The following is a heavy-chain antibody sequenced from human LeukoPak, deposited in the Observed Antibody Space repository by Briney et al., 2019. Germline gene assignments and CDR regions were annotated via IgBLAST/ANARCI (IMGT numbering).Heavy chain of an antibody. CDR1: GGTFSSYA. V-gene: IGHV1-69*05. D-gene: IGHD2-15*01. J-gene: IGHJ4*02. CDR3: ARDEGGGPFDY. CDR2: IIPIFGTA. Sequence: SVKVSCKASGGTFSSYAISWVRQAPGQGLEWMGRIIPIFGTANYAQKFQGRVTITTDESTSTAYMELSSLRSGDTAVYYCARDEGGGPFDYWGQGTLVTVSS.